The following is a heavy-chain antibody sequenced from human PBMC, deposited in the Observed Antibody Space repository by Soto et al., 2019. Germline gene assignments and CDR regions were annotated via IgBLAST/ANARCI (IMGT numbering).Heavy chain of an antibody. J-gene: IGHJ4*02. Sequence: PSETLSLTCAVSGGSISSGGYSWSWIRQPPGKGLEWIGYIYHSGSTYYNPSLKSRVTISVDRSKNQFSLKLSSVTAADTAVYYCARVTMVRGVIRSLYYFDYWGQGTLVTVSS. CDR1: GGSISSGGYS. CDR3: ARVTMVRGVIRSLYYFDY. CDR2: IYHSGST. V-gene: IGHV4-30-2*01. D-gene: IGHD3-10*01.